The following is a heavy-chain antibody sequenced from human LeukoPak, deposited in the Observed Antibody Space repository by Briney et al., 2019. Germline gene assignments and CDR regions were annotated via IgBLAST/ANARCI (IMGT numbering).Heavy chain of an antibody. D-gene: IGHD1-26*01. J-gene: IGHJ4*02. CDR3: ARDKGSLRAQGN. V-gene: IGHV4-34*01. CDR2: INHSGST. CDR1: GGSFSGYY. Sequence: SETLSLTCAVYGGSFSGYYWSWIRQPPGKGLEWIGEINHSGSTNYNPSLKSRVTISVDTSKNQFSLKLSSVTAADTAVYYCARDKGSLRAQGNWGQGTLVTVSS.